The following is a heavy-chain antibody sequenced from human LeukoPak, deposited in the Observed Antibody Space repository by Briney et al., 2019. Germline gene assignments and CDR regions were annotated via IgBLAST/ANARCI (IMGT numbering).Heavy chain of an antibody. V-gene: IGHV3-23*01. Sequence: GGSLRLSCAVSGFTFGIYAMTWVRQAPGRGLEWVSTISGSGGTTHFADSVKGRFTISRDNSGNTLYLQMNSLRAEDTAVYWCARGHSSGWYYFDSWGQGTLVTVSS. D-gene: IGHD6-19*01. CDR1: GFTFGIYA. CDR2: ISGSGGTT. J-gene: IGHJ4*02. CDR3: ARGHSSGWYYFDS.